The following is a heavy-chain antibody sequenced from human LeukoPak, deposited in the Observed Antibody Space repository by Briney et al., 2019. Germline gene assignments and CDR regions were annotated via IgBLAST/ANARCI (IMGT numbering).Heavy chain of an antibody. CDR2: IYHSGST. CDR1: GYSISSGYY. Sequence: SETLSLTCAVSGYSISSGYYWGWIRQPPGKGLEWIGSIYHSGSTYHNPSLKSRVTISVDTSKNQFSLKLSSVTAADTAVYYCARGVVVPAAHFDYWGQGTLVTVSS. V-gene: IGHV4-38-2*01. J-gene: IGHJ4*02. CDR3: ARGVVVPAAHFDY. D-gene: IGHD2-2*01.